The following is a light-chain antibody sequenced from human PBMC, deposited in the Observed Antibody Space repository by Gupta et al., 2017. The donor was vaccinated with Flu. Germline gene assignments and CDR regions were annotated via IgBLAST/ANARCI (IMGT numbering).Light chain of an antibody. CDR3: QQENSFPST. Sequence: DIQMSQSPSSVSASVGDRVTITCRASQGISSWVAWYQQKPGKAPKLLIYAASSMHSGVPSRFSGSGSGTEFTLTISSLQPEDFATYYCQQENSFPSTFGGGTKVEIK. V-gene: IGKV1-12*01. J-gene: IGKJ4*01. CDR1: QGISSW. CDR2: AAS.